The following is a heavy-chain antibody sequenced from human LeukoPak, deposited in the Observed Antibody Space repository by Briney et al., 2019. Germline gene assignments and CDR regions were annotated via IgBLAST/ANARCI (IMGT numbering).Heavy chain of an antibody. V-gene: IGHV3-21*01. Sequence: GGSLRLSCAASGFTFGDYSMNWVRQAPGKGLEWISSISSSSSYIFYADSVKDRFTISRDNARNSLFLQMNSLRAEDTAVYYCAKGDIVVVVAVFFDYWGQGTLVTVSS. CDR1: GFTFGDYS. CDR3: AKGDIVVVVAVFFDY. D-gene: IGHD2-15*01. CDR2: ISSSSSYI. J-gene: IGHJ4*02.